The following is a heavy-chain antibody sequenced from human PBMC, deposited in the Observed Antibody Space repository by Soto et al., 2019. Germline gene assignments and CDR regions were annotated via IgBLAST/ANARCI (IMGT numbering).Heavy chain of an antibody. V-gene: IGHV1-2*04. J-gene: IGHJ5*02. CDR3: AGELAAAGRGWFDP. CDR1: GYTFTGYY. Sequence: QVQLVQSGAEVKKPGASVKVSCKASGYTFTGYYMHWVRQAPGQGLEWMGWINPNSGGTNYAQKSQGWVTXXRXRXTSTAYLELSSLRSDDTAVYYCAGELAAAGRGWFDPWGQGTLVTVS. CDR2: INPNSGGT. D-gene: IGHD6-13*01.